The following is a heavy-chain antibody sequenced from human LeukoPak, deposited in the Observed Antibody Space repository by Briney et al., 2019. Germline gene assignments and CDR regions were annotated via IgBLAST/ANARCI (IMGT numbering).Heavy chain of an antibody. Sequence: ASVKVSCTVSGYTLSELSTHWVRQAPGKGLEWMGGFDPEDGETIYAQKFRGRVTMTEDISTDTAYLDLSSLRSEDTGVYYGATEGDFLLVSWGGGTLVSVSS. V-gene: IGHV1-24*01. CDR2: FDPEDGET. CDR3: ATEGDFLLVS. CDR1: GYTLSELS. J-gene: IGHJ4*02. D-gene: IGHD1-26*01.